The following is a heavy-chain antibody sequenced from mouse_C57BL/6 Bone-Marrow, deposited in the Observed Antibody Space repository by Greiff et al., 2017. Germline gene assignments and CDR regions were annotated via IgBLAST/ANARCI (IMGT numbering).Heavy chain of an antibody. J-gene: IGHJ3*01. CDR1: GYTFTDYY. V-gene: IGHV1-19*01. CDR3: ARGGGTAWFAY. Sequence: EVQLQQSGPVLVKPGASVKMSCKASGYTFTDYYMNWVKQSHGKSLEWIGVINPYNGGTSYNQKFKGKATLTVDKSSSTAYMGLNSLTSEDSAVXCWARGGGTAWFAYWGQGTLVTVSA. D-gene: IGHD4-1*01. CDR2: INPYNGGT.